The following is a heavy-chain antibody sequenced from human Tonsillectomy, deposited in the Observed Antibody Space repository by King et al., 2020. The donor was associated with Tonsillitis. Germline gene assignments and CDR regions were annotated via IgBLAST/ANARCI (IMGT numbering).Heavy chain of an antibody. CDR1: GFNFGEYE. V-gene: IGHV3-30*03. J-gene: IGHJ4*02. Sequence: VQLVESGGGVVQPGRSLRLSCVASGFNFGEYEMHWVRQAPGKGLEWLAIISFDGSEKYYADTVKGRFTVSRDNPKNTIYLQMNTLRTEDTGVYYCALRLSYWGQGTLVTVSS. CDR2: ISFDGSEK. CDR3: ALRLSY.